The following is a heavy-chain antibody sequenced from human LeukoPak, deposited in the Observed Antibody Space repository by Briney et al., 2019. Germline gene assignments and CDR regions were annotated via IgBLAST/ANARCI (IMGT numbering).Heavy chain of an antibody. Sequence: GVSLRLSCAASGFTVSSYWMSWVRQAPGKGLEWVANIKQDGSEKYYVDSVKGRFTISRDNAKNSLYLQMNSLRAEDTAVYYCARDQGSTSCYDYWGQGTLVTVSS. CDR2: IKQDGSEK. CDR3: ARDQGSTSCYDY. CDR1: GFTVSSYW. V-gene: IGHV3-7*01. J-gene: IGHJ4*02. D-gene: IGHD2-2*01.